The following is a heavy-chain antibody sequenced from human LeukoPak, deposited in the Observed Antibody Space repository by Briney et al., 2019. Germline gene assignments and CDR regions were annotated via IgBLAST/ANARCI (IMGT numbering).Heavy chain of an antibody. D-gene: IGHD4-17*01. CDR2: IKQDGSEK. CDR3: ASGGDYAGNWHDP. J-gene: IGHJ5*02. V-gene: IGHV3-7*01. Sequence: GSLRLSCAASGFTFSSYWMSWVRQAPGKGLEWVANIKQDGSEKYYVDSVKGRFTISRDNAKNSLYLQMNSLRAEDTAVYYCASGGDYAGNWHDPWGQGTLVTVSS. CDR1: GFTFSSYW.